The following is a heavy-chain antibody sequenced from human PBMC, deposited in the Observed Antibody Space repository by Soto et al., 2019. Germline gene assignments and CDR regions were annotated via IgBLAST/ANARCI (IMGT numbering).Heavy chain of an antibody. CDR3: ARGNDHIWGSYYDY. V-gene: IGHV3-33*01. D-gene: IGHD3-16*01. CDR1: GFTFSSYG. CDR2: IWYDGSKK. J-gene: IGHJ4*02. Sequence: QVQLVESGGGVVQPGRSLRLSCAASGFTFSSYGMHWVRQAPGKGLEWVAVIWYDGSKKYYADSVKGRFTISRDNSKNTLYLQMNSLRAEDTAVYYCARGNDHIWGSYYDYWGQGTLVTGSS.